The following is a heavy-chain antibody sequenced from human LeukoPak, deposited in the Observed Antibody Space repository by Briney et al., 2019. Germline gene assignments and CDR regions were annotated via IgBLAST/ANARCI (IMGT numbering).Heavy chain of an antibody. CDR1: GFTFSNYA. CDR2: ISGNGDST. Sequence: GGSLRLSCAASGFTFSNYAMSWVRQAPGKGLEWVSAISGNGDSTYYADSVKGRFTISRDSSMETLYLQMNSLRAEDTATYFCAKRLSFGVAIGDFDYWGQGTLVTVSS. D-gene: IGHD3-3*01. V-gene: IGHV3-23*01. J-gene: IGHJ4*02. CDR3: AKRLSFGVAIGDFDY.